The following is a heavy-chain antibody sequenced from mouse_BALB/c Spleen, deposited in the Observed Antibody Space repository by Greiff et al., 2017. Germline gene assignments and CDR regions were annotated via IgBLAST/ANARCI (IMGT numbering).Heavy chain of an antibody. Sequence: EVQLQQSGGGLVQPGGSLRLSCATSGFTFTDYYMSWVRQPPGKALEWLGFIRNKANGYTTEYSASVKGRFTISRDNSQSILYLQMNTLRAEDSATYYCARDRSYGNYYFDYWGQGTTLTVSS. V-gene: IGHV7-3*02. CDR2: IRNKANGYTT. CDR3: ARDRSYGNYYFDY. CDR1: GFTFTDYY. D-gene: IGHD2-1*01. J-gene: IGHJ2*01.